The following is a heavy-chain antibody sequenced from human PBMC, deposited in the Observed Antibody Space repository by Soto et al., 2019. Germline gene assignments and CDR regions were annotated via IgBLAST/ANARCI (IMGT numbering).Heavy chain of an antibody. D-gene: IGHD3-3*01. CDR3: ARLRSDGNDLLLAY. V-gene: IGHV3-73*01. Sequence: PGGSLRLSCAASGFPFSDSAMHLVRQASGKGLEWVGRIRMNANNYAAAYAASVNGRFTISRDDSKNTAYLQMNSLKTEDTAVYYCARLRSDGNDLLLAYWGQGTRVTVSS. CDR2: IRMNANNYAA. J-gene: IGHJ4*01. CDR1: GFPFSDSA.